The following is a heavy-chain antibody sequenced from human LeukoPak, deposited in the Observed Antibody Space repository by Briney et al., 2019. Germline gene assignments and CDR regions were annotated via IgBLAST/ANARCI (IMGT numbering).Heavy chain of an antibody. CDR2: INEDGSKK. D-gene: IGHD4-11*01. CDR1: GFTFSSYW. J-gene: IGHJ4*02. Sequence: GGSLRLSCAASGFTFSSYWMSWVRQAPGKGLEWVANINEDGSKKYYVDSVKGRLTISRDNAKKSLYLQMDSLRGEDTAVYYCARDNDYTNYYWGQGTLVTVSS. CDR3: ARDNDYTNYY. V-gene: IGHV3-7*01.